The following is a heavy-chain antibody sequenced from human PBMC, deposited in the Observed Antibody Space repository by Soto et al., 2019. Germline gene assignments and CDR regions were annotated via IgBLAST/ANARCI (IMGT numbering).Heavy chain of an antibody. CDR1: GGSISSSSYY. D-gene: IGHD5-12*01. Sequence: QLQLQESGPGLVKPSETLSLTCTVSGGSISSSSYYWGWIHQPPGKGLEWIGSIYYSGSTYYNPSLKSRVTISVDTSKNQFSLKLSSVTAADTAVYYCATRQGYSGYDRGHNWFDPWGQGTLVTVSS. CDR2: IYYSGST. V-gene: IGHV4-39*01. CDR3: ATRQGYSGYDRGHNWFDP. J-gene: IGHJ5*02.